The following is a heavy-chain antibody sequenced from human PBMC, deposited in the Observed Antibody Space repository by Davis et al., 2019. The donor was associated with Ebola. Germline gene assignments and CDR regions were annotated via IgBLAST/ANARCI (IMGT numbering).Heavy chain of an antibody. V-gene: IGHV1-18*01. CDR2: ISAYNGNT. CDR1: GGTFSSSA. CDR3: ARDPLWGDGLYYYYGMDV. Sequence: ASVKVSCKGSGGTFSSSAISWVRQAPGQGLEWMGWISAYNGNTNYAQKLQGRVTMTTDTSTSTAYMELRSLRSDDTAVYYCARDPLWGDGLYYYYGMDVWGQGTTVTVSS. D-gene: IGHD2-21*02. J-gene: IGHJ6*02.